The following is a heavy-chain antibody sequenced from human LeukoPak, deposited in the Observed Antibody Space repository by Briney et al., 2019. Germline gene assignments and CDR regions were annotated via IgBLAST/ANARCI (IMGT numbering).Heavy chain of an antibody. CDR2: IYSGGNT. V-gene: IGHV3-53*01. J-gene: IGHJ4*02. Sequence: GGSLRLSCTVSGFTVSGNSMSWVRQAPGKGLEWVSFIYSGGNTHYSDSVKGRFTISRDNSKNTLYLQMNSLRAEDTAVYYCARVLRTMPHFDYWGQGTLVTVSS. CDR3: ARVLRTMPHFDY. D-gene: IGHD2-2*01. CDR1: GFTVSGNS.